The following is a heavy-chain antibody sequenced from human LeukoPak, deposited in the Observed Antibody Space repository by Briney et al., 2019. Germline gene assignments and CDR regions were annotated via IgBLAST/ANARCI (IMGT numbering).Heavy chain of an antibody. Sequence: ASVKVSCKASGYTFTGYYMHWVRQAPGQGLEWMGWVNPHSGGTDYAQKFQGRVTMTRDTSTSTAYMELSRLRSDDTAVYHCARGHGSYYYYMDVWGKGTTVTVSS. CDR2: VNPHSGGT. J-gene: IGHJ6*03. CDR1: GYTFTGYY. D-gene: IGHD3-10*01. CDR3: ARGHGSYYYYMDV. V-gene: IGHV1-2*02.